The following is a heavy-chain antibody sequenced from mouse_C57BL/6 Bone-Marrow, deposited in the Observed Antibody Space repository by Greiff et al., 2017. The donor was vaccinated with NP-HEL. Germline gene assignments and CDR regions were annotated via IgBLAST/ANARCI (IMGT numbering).Heavy chain of an antibody. Sequence: EVQRVESGGDLVKPGGSLKLSCAASGFTFSSYGMSWVRQTPDKRLEWVATISSGGSYTYYPDSVKGRFTISRDNAKNTLYLQMSSLKSEDTAMYYCARQWIYLPFAYWGQGTLVTVSA. V-gene: IGHV5-6*01. CDR3: ARQWIYLPFAY. CDR2: ISSGGSYT. D-gene: IGHD5-1*01. J-gene: IGHJ3*01. CDR1: GFTFSSYG.